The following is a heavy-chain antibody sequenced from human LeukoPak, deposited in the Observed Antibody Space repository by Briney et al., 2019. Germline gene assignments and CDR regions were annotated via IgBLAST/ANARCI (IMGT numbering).Heavy chain of an antibody. D-gene: IGHD4-17*01. V-gene: IGHV4-4*02. CDR1: GASISNSNW. Sequence: PSETLSLTCAVAGASISNSNWWTWVRQPPGKGLEWIGEIYHSGSTNYKPSLKSRATISVDKSKNQFSLKLSSVTAADTAVYYCARFGNGDYNYYYYGVDVWGQGTTVTVSS. CDR3: ARFGNGDYNYYYYGVDV. CDR2: IYHSGST. J-gene: IGHJ6*02.